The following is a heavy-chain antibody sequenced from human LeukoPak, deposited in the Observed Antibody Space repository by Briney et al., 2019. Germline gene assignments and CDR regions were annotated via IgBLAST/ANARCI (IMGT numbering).Heavy chain of an antibody. CDR3: ATEFYSNGYNY. J-gene: IGHJ4*02. D-gene: IGHD5-24*01. Sequence: GGSLRLSCAASGFTFSSYGMHWVRQAPGKGLEWVGHIKSRTDGGSTDYSAPVKGRFTVSRDDSKNTIYLQMNSLKTEDSAVYYCATEFYSNGYNYWGQGTPVTVSS. CDR1: GFTFSSYG. V-gene: IGHV3-15*01. CDR2: IKSRTDGGST.